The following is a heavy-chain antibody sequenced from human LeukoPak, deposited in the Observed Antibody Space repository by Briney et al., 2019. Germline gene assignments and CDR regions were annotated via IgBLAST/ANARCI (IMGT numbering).Heavy chain of an antibody. CDR3: ARGSSTSCSP. D-gene: IGHD2-2*01. V-gene: IGHV4-30-2*01. CDR1: GGSISSGGYY. CDR2: IYHSRST. J-gene: IGHJ5*02. Sequence: SQTLSLTCTVSGGSISSGGYYWSWIRQPPGKGLEWIGYIYHSRSTYYNPSLKSRVTISVDRSKNQFSLKLSSVTAADTAVYYCARGSSTSCSPWGQGTLVTVSS.